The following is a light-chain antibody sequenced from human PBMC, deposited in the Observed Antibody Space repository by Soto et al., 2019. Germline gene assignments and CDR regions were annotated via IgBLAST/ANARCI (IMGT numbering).Light chain of an antibody. CDR1: SGSSASNY. Sequence: NFMLTQPHSVSESPGKTVTISCTRSSGSSASNYVQWYQQRPGSAPTTVIYEDNQIPSGVPDRSSGSIDSSSNSASLTISGLKTEDEADYYCQSYDSSIPVVFGGGTKLTVL. J-gene: IGLJ2*01. CDR3: QSYDSSIPVV. V-gene: IGLV6-57*04. CDR2: EDN.